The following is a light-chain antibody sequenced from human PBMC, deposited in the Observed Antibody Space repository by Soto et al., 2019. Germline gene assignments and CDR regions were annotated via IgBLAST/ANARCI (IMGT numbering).Light chain of an antibody. CDR2: DAY. V-gene: IGKV3-11*01. CDR1: QSFRGL. Sequence: VWTQSPVTLSLSPWERATLSCRASQSFRGLLARYQQKPGQAPSLRIFDAYNSATGIPPRFSGSRSGTDFTRTISTLEPKGSAVYDCQQRHMWPITFSQGTRLESK. CDR3: QQRHMWPIT. J-gene: IGKJ5*01.